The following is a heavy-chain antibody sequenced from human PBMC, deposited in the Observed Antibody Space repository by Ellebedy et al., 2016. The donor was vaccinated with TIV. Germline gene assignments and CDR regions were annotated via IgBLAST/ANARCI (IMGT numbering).Heavy chain of an antibody. J-gene: IGHJ1*01. CDR1: GFIFSNAW. V-gene: IGHV3-15*01. D-gene: IGHD3-10*01. CDR3: TVDSGVGGTPDR. CDR2: IKSKRDGEAT. Sequence: GESLKIFCAGSGFIFSNAWMSWVRQAPGKGLQWVGRIKSKRDGEATAYAAPVKGRFTISRDDSEDTLFLEMNSLSSEDTAFYYCTVDSGVGGTPDRWGQGTLVTVSS.